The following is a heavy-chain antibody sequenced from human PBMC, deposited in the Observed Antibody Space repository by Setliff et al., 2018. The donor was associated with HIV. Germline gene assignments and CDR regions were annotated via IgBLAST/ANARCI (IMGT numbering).Heavy chain of an antibody. Sequence: SETLSLTCAVSGYSISSGFYWSWMRQPPGKGLEWIGSIYNTETTNYNPSLKSRVTISLDTSKNQFSLKLTSLTAADTAVYYCARGGTSSNWFDPWGQGTLVTVSS. V-gene: IGHV4-38-2*01. CDR1: GYSISSGFY. CDR2: IYNTETT. D-gene: IGHD2-2*01. CDR3: ARGGTSSNWFDP. J-gene: IGHJ5*02.